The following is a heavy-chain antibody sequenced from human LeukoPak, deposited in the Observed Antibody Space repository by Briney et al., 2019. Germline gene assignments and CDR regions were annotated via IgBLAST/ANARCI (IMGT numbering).Heavy chain of an antibody. D-gene: IGHD3-16*01. V-gene: IGHV4-34*08. CDR1: GFTFSDHY. CDR3: ANDGY. J-gene: IGHJ4*02. CDR2: INHSGST. Sequence: GSLRLSCAASGFTFSDHYMDWVRQPPGKGLEWIGEINHSGSTNYNPSLKSRVTISVDTSKNQFSLKLSSVTAADTAVYYCANDGYWGQGTLVTVSS.